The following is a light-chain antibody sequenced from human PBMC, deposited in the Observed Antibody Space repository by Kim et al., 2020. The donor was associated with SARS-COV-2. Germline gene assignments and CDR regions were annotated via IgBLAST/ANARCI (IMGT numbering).Light chain of an antibody. J-gene: IGKJ1*01. V-gene: IGKV1-12*01. CDR2: AAS. Sequence: ITMPQSPSIVSAFVGDRVTITCRASQGISSSLAWYQQKPGKAPRLLIYAASTLQSGVPSRFSGSGSGTDFTLTISSLQPEDFATYYCQQDNSFPWTFGQGTKVDIK. CDR1: QGISSS. CDR3: QQDNSFPWT.